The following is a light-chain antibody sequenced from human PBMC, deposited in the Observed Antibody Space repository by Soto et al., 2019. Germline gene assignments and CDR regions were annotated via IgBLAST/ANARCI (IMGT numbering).Light chain of an antibody. Sequence: QSALTQPASVSGSPGQSIAISRTATSTDVGGYNYVSWYQQHPGKAPKLMIYEVSNRPSGVSNRFSGAKSVNTASLTMSGLQAEEEAAYYCCSYTCNSTLVFGGGTKVTVL. J-gene: IGLJ3*02. CDR2: EVS. CDR3: CSYTCNSTLV. CDR1: STDVGGYNY. V-gene: IGLV2-14*01.